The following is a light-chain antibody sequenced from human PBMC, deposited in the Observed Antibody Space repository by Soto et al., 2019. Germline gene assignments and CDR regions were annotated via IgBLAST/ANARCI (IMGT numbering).Light chain of an antibody. V-gene: IGKV1-5*01. J-gene: IGKJ1*01. CDR2: DAS. CDR3: LQYNGYYRT. Sequence: DIQMTQSPSTLSASVGDTVTITCRASQTIGGWLAWYQQRPGKAPNLLIFDASTLESGVPSRFSGSGSGTTFTLTISSLQSDDFATYYCLQYNGYYRTFGQGTKV. CDR1: QTIGGW.